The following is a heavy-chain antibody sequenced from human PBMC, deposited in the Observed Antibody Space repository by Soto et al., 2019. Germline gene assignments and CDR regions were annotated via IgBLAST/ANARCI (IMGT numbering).Heavy chain of an antibody. D-gene: IGHD4-17*01. V-gene: IGHV1-3*01. CDR1: GFSFTNYA. J-gene: IGHJ4*02. CDR3: ARDDYGDSKVYFDY. CDR2: INAGKGNT. Sequence: ASVKVSCKASGFSFTNYAIHWVRQAPGQTPEWMGWINAGKGNTKYSQKFQGRVTITRDTSASTAYIELSSLKSEDTAVYYCARDDYGDSKVYFDYWGQGTLVTVSS.